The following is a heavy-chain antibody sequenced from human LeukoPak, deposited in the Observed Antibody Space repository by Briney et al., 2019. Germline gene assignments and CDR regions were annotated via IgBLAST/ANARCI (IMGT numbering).Heavy chain of an antibody. J-gene: IGHJ4*02. V-gene: IGHV1-2*02. CDR1: GYTFTGYY. Sequence: GASVKVSCKASGYTFTGYYMHWVRQSPGQGLEWMGWINPNSGGTNYAQKFQGRVTMTRDTSISTAYMELSRLRSDDTAVHYCARSYYYGSGSYEPLDYWGQGTLVTVSS. CDR2: INPNSGGT. D-gene: IGHD3-10*01. CDR3: ARSYYYGSGSYEPLDY.